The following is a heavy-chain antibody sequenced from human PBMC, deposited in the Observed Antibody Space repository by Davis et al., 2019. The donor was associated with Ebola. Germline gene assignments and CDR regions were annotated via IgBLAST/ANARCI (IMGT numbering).Heavy chain of an antibody. CDR2: ISANNGNT. D-gene: IGHD5-24*01. CDR3: ARDFPRRDGYKQSLDY. V-gene: IGHV1-18*01. J-gene: IGHJ4*02. Sequence: ASVKVSCKASGYTFTSYGISWVRQAPGQGLEWMGWISANNGNTNYAQKLQGRVTMTTDTSTSTAYMELRSLRPDDTAVYYCARDFPRRDGYKQSLDYWGQGTLVTVSS. CDR1: GYTFTSYG.